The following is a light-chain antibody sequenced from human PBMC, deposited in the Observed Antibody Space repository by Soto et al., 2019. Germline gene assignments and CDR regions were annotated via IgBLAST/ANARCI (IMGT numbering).Light chain of an antibody. Sequence: EIVMTQSPATLSVSPGERATLSCRASQSVSTKLAWYQQKPGQAPRLLIYGASTRATGIPGRFSGSGSGTEFTLTSSSLQYEDFAVYYCQQENNSPSFCPGNKVDIK. CDR3: QQENNSPS. CDR2: GAS. CDR1: QSVSTK. J-gene: IGKJ3*01. V-gene: IGKV3-15*01.